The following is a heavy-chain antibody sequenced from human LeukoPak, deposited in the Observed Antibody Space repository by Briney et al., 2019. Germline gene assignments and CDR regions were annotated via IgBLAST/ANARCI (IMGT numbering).Heavy chain of an antibody. J-gene: IGHJ5*02. Sequence: SQTLSLTCALSGDSLSSDSATWTWIRQSPAGGLEWLGRTYYRSKWKNDYGVSVKSRVSINPDTTKNQFSLHLNSVTPEDTAVYYCVRRGYGNWFDPWGQGTLVTVSS. CDR2: TYYRSKWKN. V-gene: IGHV6-1*01. CDR3: VRRGYGNWFDP. CDR1: GDSLSSDSAT. D-gene: IGHD6-13*01.